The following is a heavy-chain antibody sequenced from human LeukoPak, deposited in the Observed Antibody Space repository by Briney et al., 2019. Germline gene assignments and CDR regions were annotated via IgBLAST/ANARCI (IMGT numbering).Heavy chain of an antibody. CDR2: IDPNSGGT. CDR1: GYTFTGYN. J-gene: IGHJ4*02. Sequence: ASVKVSCKASGYTFTGYNMHRVRQAPGQGLEWMGWIDPNSGGTNYAQKFQGRVTMTRDTSISTAYMELSSLRSDDTAVYYCARGRMGGGNDYWGQGTLVTVSS. D-gene: IGHD2-15*01. V-gene: IGHV1-2*02. CDR3: ARGRMGGGNDY.